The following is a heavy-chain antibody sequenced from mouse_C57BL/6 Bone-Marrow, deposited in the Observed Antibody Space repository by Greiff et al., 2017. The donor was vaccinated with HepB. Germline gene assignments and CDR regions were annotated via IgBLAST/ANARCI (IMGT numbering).Heavy chain of an antibody. V-gene: IGHV1-72*01. CDR2: IDPNSGGT. Sequence: QVQLKQPGAELVKPGASVKLSCKASGYTFTSYWMHWVKQRPGRGLEWIGRIDPNSGGTKYNEKFKSKATLTVDKPSSTAYMQRRSLTSEDSAGYYGARESYYGNLYYLDYGGKGTTRTGAS. D-gene: IGHD2-1*01. CDR1: GYTFTSYW. CDR3: ARESYYGNLYYLDY. J-gene: IGHJ2*01.